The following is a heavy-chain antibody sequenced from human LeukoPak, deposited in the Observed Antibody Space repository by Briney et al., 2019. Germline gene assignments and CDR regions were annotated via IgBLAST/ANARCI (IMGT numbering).Heavy chain of an antibody. CDR1: GFTFTSYA. Sequence: GGSLRLSCAASGFTFTSYAMSWVRQAPGMGLEWVSAISGSGGGTYYADSVKGRFTISRDNSKNTLYLQMNSLRAEDTAVYYCAKDQSYVFDYWGQGTLVTVSS. D-gene: IGHD1-26*01. CDR3: AKDQSYVFDY. J-gene: IGHJ4*02. CDR2: ISGSGGGT. V-gene: IGHV3-23*01.